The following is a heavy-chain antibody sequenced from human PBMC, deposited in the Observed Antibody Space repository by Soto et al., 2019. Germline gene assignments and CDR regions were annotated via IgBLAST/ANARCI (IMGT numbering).Heavy chain of an antibody. D-gene: IGHD3-22*01. CDR1: GGSISSYY. Sequence: QVQLQESGPGLVKPSETLSLTCTVSGGSISSYYWSWIRQPPGQGLEWIGYIYYSGSTNYNPSLKSRVTISVDTSKNQFSLKLSSVTAADTAVYYCARTRVVSGYFFFDYWCQGTLVTVSS. CDR3: ARTRVVSGYFFFDY. V-gene: IGHV4-59*01. J-gene: IGHJ4*02. CDR2: IYYSGST.